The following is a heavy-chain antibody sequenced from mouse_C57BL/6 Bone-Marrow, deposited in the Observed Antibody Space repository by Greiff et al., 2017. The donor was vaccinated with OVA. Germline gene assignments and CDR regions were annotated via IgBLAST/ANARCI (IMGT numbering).Heavy chain of an antibody. V-gene: IGHV1-19*01. J-gene: IGHJ2*01. CDR2: INPYNGGT. D-gene: IGHD1-1*01. CDR3: ARRGYYYGNYLDY. CDR1: GYTFTDYY. Sequence: EVQLQQSGPVLVKPGASVKMSCKASGYTFTDYYMNWVKQSHGKSLEWIGVINPYNGGTSYNQKFKGKATLTVDKSSSTAYMELNSLTSEDSAVYYCARRGYYYGNYLDYWGQGTTLTVSS.